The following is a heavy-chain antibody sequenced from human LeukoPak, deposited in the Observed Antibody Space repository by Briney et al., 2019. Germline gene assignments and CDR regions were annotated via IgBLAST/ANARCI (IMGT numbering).Heavy chain of an antibody. Sequence: KSGGSLRLSCAASGFTFSSYSINWVRQAPGKGLEWVSSISSSSSYIYYADSVKGRFTISRDNSKNSLFLQMNSLRAEDTALYFCAKDIRGSTSWYGLDYWGQGTLVTVSS. CDR2: ISSSSSYI. D-gene: IGHD6-13*01. CDR3: AKDIRGSTSWYGLDY. CDR1: GFTFSSYS. V-gene: IGHV3-21*04. J-gene: IGHJ4*02.